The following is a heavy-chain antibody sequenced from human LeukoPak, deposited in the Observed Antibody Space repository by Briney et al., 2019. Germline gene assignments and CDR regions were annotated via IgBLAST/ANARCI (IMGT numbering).Heavy chain of an antibody. CDR1: GYSFTTFW. J-gene: IGHJ6*02. CDR3: ARRERKQGTYYYYGMDV. Sequence: NHGESLKISCKGSGYSFTTFWIGWVRQMPGKGLEWMGLIYPGDSDTRYSPSFQGQVTISADKSISTAYLQWSSLKASDTAIYYCARRERKQGTYYYYGMDVWGQGTTV. V-gene: IGHV5-51*01. CDR2: IYPGDSDT.